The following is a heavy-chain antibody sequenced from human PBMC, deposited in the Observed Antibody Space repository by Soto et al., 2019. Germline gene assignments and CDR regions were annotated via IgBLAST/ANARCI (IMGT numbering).Heavy chain of an antibody. CDR2: IHHSGST. D-gene: IGHD1-26*01. Sequence: SSETLSLTCAVSGGSIRTNNWWSWVRQPPGKGLEWIGEIHHSGSTNYNPSLRSRVTILADKSKNLFSLKLNSVTAADTAVYYCVRAGTYSGGYPAPWGQGTPVPVAS. J-gene: IGHJ5*02. CDR3: VRAGTYSGGYPAP. V-gene: IGHV4-4*02. CDR1: GGSIRTNNW.